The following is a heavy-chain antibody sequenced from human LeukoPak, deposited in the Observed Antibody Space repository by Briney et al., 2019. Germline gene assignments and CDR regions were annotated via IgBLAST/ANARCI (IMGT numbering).Heavy chain of an antibody. CDR2: INHSGST. Sequence: SETLSLTCAVYGGSFSGYYWSWIRQPPGKGLEWIGEINHSGSTNYNPSLKSRVTISVDTSKNQFSLKLSSVTAADTAVYYCATSYYYDSSEARYFQHWGQGTLVTVSS. CDR3: ATSYYYDSSEARYFQH. CDR1: GGSFSGYY. V-gene: IGHV4-34*01. D-gene: IGHD3-22*01. J-gene: IGHJ1*01.